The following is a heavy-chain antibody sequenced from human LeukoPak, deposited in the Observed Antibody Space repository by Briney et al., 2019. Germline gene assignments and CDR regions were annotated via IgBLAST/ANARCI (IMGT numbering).Heavy chain of an antibody. Sequence: PSETLSLTCTVSGGSVSSSSYYWGWIRQPPWKGLEWIGSIYYSGSTYYNPSLKSRVTISVDTSKNQFSLKLSSVSAADTAVYYCARLPYCSSTSCYIFSNAFDIWGQGTMVTVSS. J-gene: IGHJ3*02. CDR2: IYYSGST. CDR3: ARLPYCSSTSCYIFSNAFDI. V-gene: IGHV4-39*01. CDR1: GGSVSSSSYY. D-gene: IGHD2-2*02.